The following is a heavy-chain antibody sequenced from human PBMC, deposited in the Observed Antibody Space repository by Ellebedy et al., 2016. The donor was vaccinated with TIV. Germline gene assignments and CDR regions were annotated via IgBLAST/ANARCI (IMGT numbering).Heavy chain of an antibody. Sequence: GESLKISXKGSGYSFTSYWIGWVRQMPGKGLEWMGIIYPGDSDTRYSPSFQGQVTISADKSISTAYLQWSSLKASDTAMYYCATGGYYDSRSYHDAFDIWGQGTMVTVSS. V-gene: IGHV5-51*01. J-gene: IGHJ3*02. CDR3: ATGGYYDSRSYHDAFDI. CDR1: GYSFTSYW. D-gene: IGHD3-22*01. CDR2: IYPGDSDT.